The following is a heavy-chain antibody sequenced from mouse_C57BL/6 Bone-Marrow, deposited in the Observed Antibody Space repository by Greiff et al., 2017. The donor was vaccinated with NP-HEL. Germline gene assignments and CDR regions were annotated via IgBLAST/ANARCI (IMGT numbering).Heavy chain of an antibody. CDR1: GYTFTNYW. CDR2: IYPGGGYT. J-gene: IGHJ4*01. D-gene: IGHD2-4*01. CDR3: AREGDYYDYDGGNYAMDY. Sequence: VKLMESGAELVRPGTSVKMSCKASGYTFTNYWIGWAKQRPGHGLEWIGDIYPGGGYTNYNEKFKGKATLTADKSSSTAYMQFSSLTSEDSAIYYCAREGDYYDYDGGNYAMDYWGQGTSVTVSS. V-gene: IGHV1-63*01.